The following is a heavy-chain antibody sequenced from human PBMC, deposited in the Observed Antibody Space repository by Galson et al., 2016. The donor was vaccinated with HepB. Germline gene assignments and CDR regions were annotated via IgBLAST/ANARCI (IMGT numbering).Heavy chain of an antibody. CDR1: GFTFSSYS. J-gene: IGHJ5*02. D-gene: IGHD5-12*01. CDR2: ISSSSSSK. Sequence: SLRLSCAASGFTFSSYSMNWVRQAPGKGLEWVSSISSSSSSKYYADSVKGRFTISRDNAQNSLYLQMNSLRAEDTAVYYWARDPSSGIGNWFDPWGQGTLVTVSS. V-gene: IGHV3-21*01. CDR3: ARDPSSGIGNWFDP.